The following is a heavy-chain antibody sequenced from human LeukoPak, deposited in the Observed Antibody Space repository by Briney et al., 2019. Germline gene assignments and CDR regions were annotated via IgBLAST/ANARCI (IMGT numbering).Heavy chain of an antibody. D-gene: IGHD6-13*01. V-gene: IGHV3-7*01. Sequence: AGGSLRLSCAAFGFTFSSYWMSWVRQAPGKGLEWVANIKQDGSEKYYVDSVKGRFTISRDNAKNSLYLQMNSLRAEDTAVYYCAKIAAAGSYYFDYWGQGTLVTVSS. J-gene: IGHJ4*02. CDR3: AKIAAAGSYYFDY. CDR2: IKQDGSEK. CDR1: GFTFSSYW.